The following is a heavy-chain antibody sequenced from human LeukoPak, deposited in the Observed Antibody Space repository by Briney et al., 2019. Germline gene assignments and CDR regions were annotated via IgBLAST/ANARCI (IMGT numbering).Heavy chain of an antibody. D-gene: IGHD5-12*01. J-gene: IGHJ4*02. CDR3: AKDPPRRGYSASPQEN. Sequence: GGSVTLSCAASGFIFSSYAMCWVRQAPGKGLEWVSGMSGSGGSTYYADSVKGRFTISRDSSKNTLYLQMNSLRAEDTAVYYCAKDPPRRGYSASPQENWGQGTLVTVSS. CDR2: MSGSGGST. CDR1: GFIFSSYA. V-gene: IGHV3-23*01.